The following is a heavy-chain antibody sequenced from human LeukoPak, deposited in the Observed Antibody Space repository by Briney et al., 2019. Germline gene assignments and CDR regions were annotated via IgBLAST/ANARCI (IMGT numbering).Heavy chain of an antibody. D-gene: IGHD6-13*01. CDR1: GGSVSSYY. CDR3: ARDRSSSSLPSYYYGMDV. J-gene: IGHJ6*02. Sequence: SETLSLTCTVSGGSVSSYYWSRIRQPPGKGLEWIGYIYYSGRINYNPSLKSRVTISVDTSKNQFSLRLTSVTAADTAVYYCARDRSSSSLPSYYYGMDVWGQGTTVTVSS. V-gene: IGHV4-59*02. CDR2: IYYSGRI.